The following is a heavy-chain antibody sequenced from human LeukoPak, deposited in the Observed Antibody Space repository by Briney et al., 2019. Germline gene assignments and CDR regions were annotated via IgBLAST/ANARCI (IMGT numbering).Heavy chain of an antibody. D-gene: IGHD3-22*01. CDR1: GFTFSHYS. CDR3: AKEAYYDGTGYFDF. CDR2: ITSSSSYI. V-gene: IGHV3-21*04. J-gene: IGHJ4*02. Sequence: GGSLRLSCAASGFTFSHYSMNWVRQAPGKGLEWVSSITSSSSYIYYADSVKGRFTISRDNAKNSLYLQMNSLRAEDTAVYYCAKEAYYDGTGYFDFWGQGTLVTVSS.